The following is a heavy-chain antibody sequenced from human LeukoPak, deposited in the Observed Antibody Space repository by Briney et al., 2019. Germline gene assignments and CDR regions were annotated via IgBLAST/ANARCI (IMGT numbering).Heavy chain of an antibody. D-gene: IGHD6-19*01. J-gene: IGHJ4*02. Sequence: SETLSLTCTVLGGSISNYYWSWIRQPPGKGLEWIGYIHYSGSTDYSPSLKSRVTIAVDTSKNQFSLNLNSVTAADTAVYYCAKYVTGCFEYWGQGTLVTVSS. CDR3: AKYVTGCFEY. CDR1: GGSISNYY. CDR2: IHYSGST. V-gene: IGHV4-59*01.